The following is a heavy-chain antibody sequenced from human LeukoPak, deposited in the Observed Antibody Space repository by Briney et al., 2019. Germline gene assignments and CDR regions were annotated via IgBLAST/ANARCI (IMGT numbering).Heavy chain of an antibody. CDR1: GGSFSGYY. CDR3: ASREMATISLFY. Sequence: SETLSLTCAVYGGSFSGYYWGWIRQPPGKGLEWIGSIYYSGSTYYNPPLKSRVTISVDTSKNQFSLKLSSVTAADTATYYCASREMATISLFYWGQGTLVTVSS. CDR2: IYYSGST. D-gene: IGHD5-24*01. V-gene: IGHV4-39*01. J-gene: IGHJ4*02.